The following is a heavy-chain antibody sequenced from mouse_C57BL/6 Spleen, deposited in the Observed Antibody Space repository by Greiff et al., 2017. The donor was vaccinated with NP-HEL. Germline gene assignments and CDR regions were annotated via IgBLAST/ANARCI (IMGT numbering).Heavy chain of an antibody. CDR2: ISYDGSN. CDR3: AGAYYDYTWFAY. J-gene: IGHJ3*01. Sequence: DVKLQESGPGLVKPSQSLSLTCSVPGYSITSGYYWNWIRQFPGNKLEWMGYISYDGSNNYNPSLKNRISITRDTSKNQFFLKVNSVTTEDNATYYCAGAYYDYTWFAYWGQGTLVTVSA. D-gene: IGHD2-4*01. CDR1: GYSITSGYY. V-gene: IGHV3-6*01.